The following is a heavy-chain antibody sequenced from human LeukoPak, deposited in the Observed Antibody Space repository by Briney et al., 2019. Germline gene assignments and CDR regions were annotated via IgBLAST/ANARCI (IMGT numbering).Heavy chain of an antibody. J-gene: IGHJ3*02. D-gene: IGHD3-22*01. Sequence: HPGGSLRLSCAASGFTFSSYAMHWVRQAPGKGLEWVAVISYDGSNKYYADSVKGRFTISRDNSKNTLYLQMNSLRAEDTAVYYCATQYYYDNEGGMRAFDIWGQGTMVTVSS. CDR2: ISYDGSNK. CDR1: GFTFSSYA. CDR3: ATQYYYDNEGGMRAFDI. V-gene: IGHV3-30*01.